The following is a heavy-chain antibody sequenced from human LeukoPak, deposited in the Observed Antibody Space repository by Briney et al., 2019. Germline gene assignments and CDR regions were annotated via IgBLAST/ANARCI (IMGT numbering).Heavy chain of an antibody. CDR3: ATADYGGSSYYYYGMDV. CDR1: GYTFTSYA. Sequence: GASVKVSCKASGYTFTSYAMHWVRQAPGQRLEWMGWINAGNGNTKYSQKFQGRVTITRDTSASTAYMELSSLRSEDTAVYYCATADYGGSSYYYYGMDVWGQGTTVTVSS. J-gene: IGHJ6*02. CDR2: INAGNGNT. D-gene: IGHD4-23*01. V-gene: IGHV1-3*01.